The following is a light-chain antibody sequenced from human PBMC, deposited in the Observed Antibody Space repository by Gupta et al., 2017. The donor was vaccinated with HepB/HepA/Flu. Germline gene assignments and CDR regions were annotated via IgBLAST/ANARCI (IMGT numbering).Light chain of an antibody. CDR3: QERSPRPRGT. Sequence: EIVLTQSPATLSLSPGERATLSCRASQSVSSYLAWFQQKPGQAPRLLIYGTSNRATGIPARFSGSGSGTDFTLTISSLEPEDFAIYYCQERSPRPRGTFGQGTKVEIK. V-gene: IGKV3-11*01. J-gene: IGKJ1*01. CDR1: QSVSSY. CDR2: GTS.